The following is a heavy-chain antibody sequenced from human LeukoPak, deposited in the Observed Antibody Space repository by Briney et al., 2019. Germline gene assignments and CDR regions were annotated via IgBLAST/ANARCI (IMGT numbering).Heavy chain of an antibody. Sequence: ASVTVSCTASGYTFTDYYLHWVRQAPGQGLEWMGWINPDTGGSFSAQKFQGRVTMTREMSINTAYMELNRLSFDDTAVYYCARSAPDRRYGMDVWGQGTTVTVSS. V-gene: IGHV1-2*02. CDR3: ARSAPDRRYGMDV. CDR1: GYTFTDYY. J-gene: IGHJ6*02. D-gene: IGHD3-22*01. CDR2: INPDTGGS.